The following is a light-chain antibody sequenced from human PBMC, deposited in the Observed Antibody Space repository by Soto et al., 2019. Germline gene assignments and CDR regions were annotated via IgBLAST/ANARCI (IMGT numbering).Light chain of an antibody. CDR1: QSVSSN. CDR3: QQYNNWVT. J-gene: IGKJ4*01. V-gene: IGKV3-15*01. CDR2: GAS. Sequence: DKLMSQSPATLSVSPGERVTLSCRASQSVSSNLVWYQQKPGQPPRLLIYGASTRATGIPARFSGSGSGTEFTLTINSLQSEDFAVYYCQQYNNWVTFGGGTKVDIK.